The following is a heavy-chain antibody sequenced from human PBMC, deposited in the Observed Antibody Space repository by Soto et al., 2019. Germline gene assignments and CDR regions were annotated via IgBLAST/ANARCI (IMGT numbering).Heavy chain of an antibody. Sequence: SETLSITCAVYGGSFSGYYWCWIRQPPGKRRKWIGEINHSGSTNYNPSLNRRVTISVDTSKIQFFLKLSSVTAADTAVYYCARIIAAAGTEDYYYYGMDVWGQGTTVTVSS. V-gene: IGHV4-34*01. CDR2: INHSGST. D-gene: IGHD6-13*01. CDR1: GGSFSGYY. CDR3: ARIIAAAGTEDYYYYGMDV. J-gene: IGHJ6*02.